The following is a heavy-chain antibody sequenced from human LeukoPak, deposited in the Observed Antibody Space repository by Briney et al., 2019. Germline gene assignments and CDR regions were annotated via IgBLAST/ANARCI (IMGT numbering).Heavy chain of an antibody. CDR2: ISAYNGNT. J-gene: IGHJ6*02. D-gene: IGHD6-19*01. V-gene: IGHV1-18*01. Sequence: GASVKVSCTASGYTFTSYGISWVRQAPGQGLEWMGWISAYNGNTNYAQKLQGRVTMTTDTSTSTAYMELRSLRSDDTAVYYCARDLVEGVAGYYYYGMDVWGQGTTVTVSS. CDR3: ARDLVEGVAGYYYYGMDV. CDR1: GYTFTSYG.